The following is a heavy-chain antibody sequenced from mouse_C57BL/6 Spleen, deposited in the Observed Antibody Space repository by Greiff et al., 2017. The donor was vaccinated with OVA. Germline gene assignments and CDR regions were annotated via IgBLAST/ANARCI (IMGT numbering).Heavy chain of an antibody. V-gene: IGHV1-80*01. D-gene: IGHD3-2*02. CDR2: IYPGDGDT. J-gene: IGHJ3*01. Sequence: VQLQQSGAELVKPGASVKISCKASGYAFSSYWMNWVKQRPGKGLEWIGQIYPGDGDTNYNGKFKGKATLTADKSSSTAYMQLSSLTSEDSAVYFCARSGAQATPFAYWGQGTLVTVSA. CDR3: ARSGAQATPFAY. CDR1: GYAFSSYW.